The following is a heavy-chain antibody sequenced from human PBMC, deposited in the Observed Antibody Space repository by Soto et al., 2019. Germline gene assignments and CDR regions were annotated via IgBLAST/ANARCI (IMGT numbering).Heavy chain of an antibody. CDR2: IYYSGST. CDR3: AREGDFWSGYYRVVDY. Sequence: SETLSLTCTVSGGSISSGGYYWSWIRQHPGKGLEWIGYIYYSGSTYYNPSLKSRVTISVDTSKNQFSLKLSSVTAADTAVYYCAREGDFWSGYYRVVDYWGQGTLVTVSS. CDR1: GGSISSGGYY. J-gene: IGHJ4*02. V-gene: IGHV4-31*03. D-gene: IGHD3-3*01.